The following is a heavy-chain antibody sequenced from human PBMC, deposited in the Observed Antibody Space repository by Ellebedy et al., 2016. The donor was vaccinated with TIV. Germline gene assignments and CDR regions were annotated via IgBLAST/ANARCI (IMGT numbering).Heavy chain of an antibody. CDR2: IRQDGNEK. Sequence: GGSLRLSCAASGFTFSRNWMSWVRQAPGKGLEWVANIRQDGNEKHYVDSVKGRFTISRDNANDSLYLQMNSLRAEDTAVYYCARDYSDSSGCLTSWGQGTLVTVSS. V-gene: IGHV3-7*01. J-gene: IGHJ5*02. CDR1: GFTFSRNW. D-gene: IGHD3-22*01. CDR3: ARDYSDSSGCLTS.